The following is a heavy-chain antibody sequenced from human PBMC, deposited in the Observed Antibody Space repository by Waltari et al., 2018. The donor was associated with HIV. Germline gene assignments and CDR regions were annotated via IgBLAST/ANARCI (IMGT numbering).Heavy chain of an antibody. J-gene: IGHJ3*02. D-gene: IGHD3-3*01. Sequence: QVQLQESGPGLVTPSQPLSLTCSVSGVPLLRGSSFCSWIRQPAGKGLEWIGRMYTSGSTNYNPSLKSRVTISGETSKNQLSLKLRSVTAADTAVYYCARERVTTFGVVIVYEGFDIWGQGTKVIVSS. CDR2: MYTSGST. V-gene: IGHV4-61*02. CDR3: ARERVTTFGVVIVYEGFDI. CDR1: GVPLLRGSSF.